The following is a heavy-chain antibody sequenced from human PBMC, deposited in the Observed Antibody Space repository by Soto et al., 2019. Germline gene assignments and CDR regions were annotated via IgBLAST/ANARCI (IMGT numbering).Heavy chain of an antibody. CDR2: IYPGDSNT. V-gene: IGHV5-51*01. Sequence: GESLKISCKGSGYSFTSYWIGWVRQMPGKGLEWMGIIYPGDSNTRYSPSFQGQVTISADKSISPAYLQWSSLKASDTAMYYCARNRRVNPLGIFNVGYYYYMDVWGKGTTVTVSS. CDR1: GYSFTSYW. D-gene: IGHD7-27*01. J-gene: IGHJ6*03. CDR3: ARNRRVNPLGIFNVGYYYYMDV.